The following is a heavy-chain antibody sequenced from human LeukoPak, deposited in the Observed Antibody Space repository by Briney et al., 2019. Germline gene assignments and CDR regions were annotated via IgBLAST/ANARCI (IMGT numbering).Heavy chain of an antibody. J-gene: IGHJ4*02. V-gene: IGHV1-69*05. Sequence: ASVKVSCKASGGTFSSYAISWVRQAPGQGLEWMGRIIPIFGTANYAQKFQGRVTTTTDESTSTAYMELSSLRSEDTAVYYCARGYCSGGSCYYPFDYRGQGTLVTVSS. D-gene: IGHD2-15*01. CDR1: GGTFSSYA. CDR2: IIPIFGTA. CDR3: ARGYCSGGSCYYPFDY.